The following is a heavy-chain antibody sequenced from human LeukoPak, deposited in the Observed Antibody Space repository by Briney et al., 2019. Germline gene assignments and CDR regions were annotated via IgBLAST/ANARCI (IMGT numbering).Heavy chain of an antibody. D-gene: IGHD2-21*01. J-gene: IGHJ3*02. CDR2: MYYSGST. CDR3: ATPYCGTISCFDVFDI. CDR1: GVSISSDKYY. V-gene: IGHV4-31*03. Sequence: SETLSLTCTVSGVSISSDKYYWSWIRQRPGKGLEWIGYMYYSGSTSYNPSLKSRVSISLGTPKNQFSLKLTSVTAADTAVYYCATPYCGTISCFDVFDIWGQGTMVTVSS.